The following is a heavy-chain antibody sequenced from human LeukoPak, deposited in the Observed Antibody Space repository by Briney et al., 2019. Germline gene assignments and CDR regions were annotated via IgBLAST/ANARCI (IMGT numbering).Heavy chain of an antibody. CDR3: ARGKFNAFDF. V-gene: IGHV6-1*01. Sequence: SQTLSLTCAISGVTVSSNSIAWNWLTQSPSRGLEWLGRTYYRSKWLTDHAGSVKSRIIISPDTAKNQFSLQLKSMTPGDTGVYYCARGKFNAFDFWGQGTKVIVSS. CDR2: TYYRSKWLT. CDR1: GVTVSSNSIA. J-gene: IGHJ3*01.